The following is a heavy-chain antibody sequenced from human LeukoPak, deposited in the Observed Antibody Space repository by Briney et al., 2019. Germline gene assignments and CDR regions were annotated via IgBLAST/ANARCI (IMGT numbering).Heavy chain of an antibody. CDR3: AHTRAYGSGSYPYYYYGMDV. J-gene: IGHJ6*02. CDR2: INPNSGGT. V-gene: IGHV1-2*06. D-gene: IGHD3-10*01. CDR1: GYTFTGYY. Sequence: ASVKVSCKASGYTFTGYYMHWVRQAPGQGLEWMGRINPNSGGTNYAQKFQGRVTMTRDTSTSTAYMELSRLRSDDTAVYYCAHTRAYGSGSYPYYYYGMDVWGQGTTATVSS.